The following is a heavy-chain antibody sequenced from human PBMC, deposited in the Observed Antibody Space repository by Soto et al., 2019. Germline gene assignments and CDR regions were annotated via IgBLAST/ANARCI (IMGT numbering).Heavy chain of an antibody. Sequence: ASVKVSCKTSGYTFNTYGINWVRQAPGQGLELMGWISAYDGKTTYAEKFQGRVTLTTDTSTSTAYMELSSLRSEDTAVYYCARSVVAVIAFGYQYYGMDAWGQGTTVTVSS. V-gene: IGHV1-18*01. J-gene: IGHJ6*02. D-gene: IGHD2-21*01. CDR2: ISAYDGKT. CDR1: GYTFNTYG. CDR3: ARSVVAVIAFGYQYYGMDA.